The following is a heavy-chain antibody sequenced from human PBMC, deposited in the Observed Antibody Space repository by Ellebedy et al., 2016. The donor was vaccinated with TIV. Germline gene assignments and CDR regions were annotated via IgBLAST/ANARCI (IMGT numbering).Heavy chain of an antibody. CDR1: GYTFTAYY. J-gene: IGHJ5*02. Sequence: AASVKVSCKASGYTFTAYYMHWVRQAPGQGLEWMGWINPNSGVTNYAQKFQGRVTMTRDTSISAAYMDLSRLRFDDTAVYYCARDWNPVTLVRGIIAHWGQGTLVTVSS. CDR3: ARDWNPVTLVRGIIAH. D-gene: IGHD3-10*01. CDR2: INPNSGVT. V-gene: IGHV1-2*02.